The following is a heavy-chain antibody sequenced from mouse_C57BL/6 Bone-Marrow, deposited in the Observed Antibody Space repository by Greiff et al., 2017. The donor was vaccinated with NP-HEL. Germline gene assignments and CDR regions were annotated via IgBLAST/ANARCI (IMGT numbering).Heavy chain of an antibody. D-gene: IGHD3-1*01. Sequence: EVQLQQSGAELVRPGASVKLSCTASGFNIKDDYMHWVKQRPEQGLEWIGWIDPENGDTEYASKFQGKATITADTSSNPAYLQLSSLTSEDTAVYYCTTGLPQNFDYWGQGTTLTVSS. CDR2: IDPENGDT. J-gene: IGHJ2*01. CDR3: TTGLPQNFDY. V-gene: IGHV14-4*01. CDR1: GFNIKDDY.